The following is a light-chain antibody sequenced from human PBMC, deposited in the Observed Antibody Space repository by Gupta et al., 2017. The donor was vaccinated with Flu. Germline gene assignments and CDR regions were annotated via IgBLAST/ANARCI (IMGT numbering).Light chain of an antibody. J-gene: IGKJ1*01. CDR3: QQDSSYWT. Sequence: DIQMTQSPSTLSASVGDRVTMTCRASQSISSWLAWYQQKPGKAPKLLMSKASSLESGVPSRFSGSGYGTEFTLTISSLQPDDFATYYCQQDSSYWTFGQGTKVETK. CDR2: KAS. V-gene: IGKV1-5*03. CDR1: QSISSW.